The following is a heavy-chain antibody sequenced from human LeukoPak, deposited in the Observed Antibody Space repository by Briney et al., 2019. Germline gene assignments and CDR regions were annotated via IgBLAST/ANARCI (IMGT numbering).Heavy chain of an antibody. V-gene: IGHV3-33*01. J-gene: IGHJ4*02. D-gene: IGHD3-22*01. CDR2: IWYDGSNK. Sequence: GGSLRLSCAASGFTFSSYGMHWVRQAPGKGLEWVAVIWYDGSNKYYADSVKGRFTISRDNSKNTLYLQMNSLGAEDTAVYYCARDLVYYDSSGYYYAPSYWGQGTLVTVSS. CDR3: ARDLVYYDSSGYYYAPSY. CDR1: GFTFSSYG.